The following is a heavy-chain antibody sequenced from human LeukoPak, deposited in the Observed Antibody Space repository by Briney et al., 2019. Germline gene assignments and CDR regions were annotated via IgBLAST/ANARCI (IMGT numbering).Heavy chain of an antibody. CDR3: ARGSQPYCSGGSCYHRWCYYYYMDV. J-gene: IGHJ6*03. CDR2: IIPIFGTA. CDR1: GGTFSSYA. Sequence: GSSVKVSCKASGGTFSSYAISWVRQAPGQGLEWMGGIIPIFGTANYAQKFQGRVTITTDESTSTAYMELSSLRSEDTAVYYCARGSQPYCSGGSCYHRWCYYYYMDVWGKGTTVTVSS. D-gene: IGHD2-15*01. V-gene: IGHV1-69*05.